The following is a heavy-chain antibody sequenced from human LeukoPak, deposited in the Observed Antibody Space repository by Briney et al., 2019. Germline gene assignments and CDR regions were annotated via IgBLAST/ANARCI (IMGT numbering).Heavy chain of an antibody. CDR3: ARDPNDRSPYYHFDY. D-gene: IGHD3-10*01. V-gene: IGHV1-2*02. CDR1: GYTFTGYY. J-gene: IGHJ4*02. CDR2: INPNSGDT. Sequence: ASVKVSCKASGYTFTGYYMHWVRQAPGQGLERMGWINPNSGDTHYAQKFQGRVTMTRDTSISTGYMEVSRLRSDDTAVFFCARDPNDRSPYYHFDYWGQGTLVTVPS.